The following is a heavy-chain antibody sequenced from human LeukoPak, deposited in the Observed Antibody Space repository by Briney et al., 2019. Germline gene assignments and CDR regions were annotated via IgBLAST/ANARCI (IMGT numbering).Heavy chain of an antibody. CDR1: AFTFRSYA. CDR3: AKDRSSGPHYYYGMDV. V-gene: IGHV3-23*01. Sequence: GGSLRLSCAASAFTFRSYAMSWVRQAGGKGLEWVSAISGSGGSTYYADSVKGRFTISRDNSNKMVFLQMNSLRGEDTAVYYCAKDRSSGPHYYYGMDVWGRGTTVIVSS. CDR2: ISGSGGST. D-gene: IGHD6-25*01. J-gene: IGHJ6*02.